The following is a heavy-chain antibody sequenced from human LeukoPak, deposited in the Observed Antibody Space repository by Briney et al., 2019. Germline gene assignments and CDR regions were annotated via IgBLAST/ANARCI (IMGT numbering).Heavy chain of an antibody. Sequence: MTSETLSLTCAVTGASFSRNSDYWGWIRQSPEKWLEWIGSFFFSGGTYYNPSFTGRVTISGDTSKNQFYLTLTSVTAADTAIYYCARDRGAAAWNWFDPWGQGTLVTVSS. V-gene: IGHV4-39*07. J-gene: IGHJ5*02. CDR3: ARDRGAAAWNWFDP. CDR2: FFFSGGT. CDR1: GASFSRNSDY. D-gene: IGHD6-13*01.